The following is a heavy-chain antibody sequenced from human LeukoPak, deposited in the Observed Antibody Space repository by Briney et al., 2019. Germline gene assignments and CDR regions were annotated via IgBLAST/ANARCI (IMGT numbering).Heavy chain of an antibody. D-gene: IGHD5-18*01. CDR2: VSWNSGAI. J-gene: IGHJ2*01. V-gene: IGHV3-9*01. CDR1: GFTFDDYA. Sequence: PGRSLRLSCGGSGFTFDDYAMHWVRQVPGKGLEWVSCVSWNSGAIDYAESVKGRFTISRDNAKNSLYLQMNSLRTEDTALYFYARDRAYSYGYTYFDRWSRGTLVTVSS. CDR3: ARDRAYSYGYTYFDR.